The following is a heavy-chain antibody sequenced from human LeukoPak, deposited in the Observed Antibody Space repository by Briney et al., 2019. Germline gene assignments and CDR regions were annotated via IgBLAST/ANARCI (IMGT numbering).Heavy chain of an antibody. V-gene: IGHV3-48*04. D-gene: IGHD1-14*01. Sequence: PGGSLRLSCAASGFTFSSYSMNWVRQAPGKGLEWVSYISSSSSTIYYADSVKGRFTISRDNAKNSLYLQMNSLRAEDTAVYYCARETTPDYSYYYMDVWGKGTTVTVSS. CDR2: ISSSSSTI. J-gene: IGHJ6*03. CDR3: ARETTPDYSYYYMDV. CDR1: GFTFSSYS.